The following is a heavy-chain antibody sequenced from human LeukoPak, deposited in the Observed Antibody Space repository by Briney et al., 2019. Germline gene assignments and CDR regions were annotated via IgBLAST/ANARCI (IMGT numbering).Heavy chain of an antibody. J-gene: IGHJ4*02. V-gene: IGHV4-4*02. Sequence: SGTLSLTCAVSGGSFSSGNWWRWVRQPPGKGLEWIGEIYYNGNTNYNPSLKSRVTISLDKSKNQVSLKLSSMTAADTGVYYCARGGGGYRLDYWGQGTLVTVSS. CDR1: GGSFSSGNW. CDR3: ARGGGGYRLDY. D-gene: IGHD1-26*01. CDR2: IYYNGNT.